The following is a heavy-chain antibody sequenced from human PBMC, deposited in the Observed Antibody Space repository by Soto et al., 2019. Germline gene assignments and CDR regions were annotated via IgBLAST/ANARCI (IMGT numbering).Heavy chain of an antibody. CDR3: ARALGIQLFLYGVDV. Sequence: GSLRLSCAVSVFTFSSCWMSWVRQAPGKGLEWVANIKQDGSEKYYVDSVKGRFTISRDNAKNSLYLQMNSLRAEDTALYYFARALGIQLFLYGVDVWGQGTTVTVSS. J-gene: IGHJ6*02. V-gene: IGHV3-7*01. D-gene: IGHD5-18*01. CDR2: IKQDGSEK. CDR1: VFTFSSCW.